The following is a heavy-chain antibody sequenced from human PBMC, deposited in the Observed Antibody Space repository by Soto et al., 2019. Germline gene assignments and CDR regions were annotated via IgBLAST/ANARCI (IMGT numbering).Heavy chain of an antibody. CDR1: GGSISSSSYY. D-gene: IGHD1-7*01. J-gene: IGHJ4*02. Sequence: PSETLSLTCTVSGGSISSSSYYWGWIRQPPGKGLEWIGSIYYSGSTYYNPSLKSRVTISADTYKNQFSLKLSSVTAADTAVYYCAELELFRYWGQGTLVTVSS. CDR2: IYYSGST. V-gene: IGHV4-39*01. CDR3: AELELFRY.